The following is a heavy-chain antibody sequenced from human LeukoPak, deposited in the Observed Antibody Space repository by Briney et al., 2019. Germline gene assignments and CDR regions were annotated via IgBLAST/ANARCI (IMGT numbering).Heavy chain of an antibody. CDR2: VYYNGNT. V-gene: IGHV4-39*01. D-gene: IGHD3-10*01. J-gene: IGHJ1*01. CDR3: ARLFGSGSPYKYVF. Sequence: PSETLSLTCTVSGDSITTSNHFWGWIRQPPGKGLEWIGSVYYNGNTYYNPSLKSRVTISVDPSKNQFSLKLTSVTAADTAMYYCARLFGSGSPYKYVFWGQGTLVTVSS. CDR1: GDSITTSNHF.